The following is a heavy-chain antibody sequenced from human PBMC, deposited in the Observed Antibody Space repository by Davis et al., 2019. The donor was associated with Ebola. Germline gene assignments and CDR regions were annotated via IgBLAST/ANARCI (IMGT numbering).Heavy chain of an antibody. V-gene: IGHV4-4*02. CDR3: AIFGVVIDY. Sequence: MPSETLSLTCAVSGGSISSSNWWRWVRQPPGQGLEWIGEIYHSGSTNYNPSLKSRVTISVDTSKNQFSLKLSSVTAADTAVYYCAIFGVVIDYWGQGTLVTVSS. CDR2: IYHSGST. J-gene: IGHJ4*02. CDR1: GGSISSSNW. D-gene: IGHD3-3*02.